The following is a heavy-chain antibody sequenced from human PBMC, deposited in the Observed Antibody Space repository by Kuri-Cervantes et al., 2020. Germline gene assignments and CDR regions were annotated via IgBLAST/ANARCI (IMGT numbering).Heavy chain of an antibody. CDR2: IYTSGST. D-gene: IGHD2/OR15-2a*01. CDR3: ARATTFYDY. V-gene: IGHV4-59*10. J-gene: IGHJ4*02. Sequence: SETLSLTCAVYGGSFSGHYWSWIRQPAGKGLEWIGRIYTSGSTNYNPSLKSRVTISVDKSKNQFSLKLTSVTAADTAVYYCARATTFYDYWGQGTLVTVSS. CDR1: GGSFSGHY.